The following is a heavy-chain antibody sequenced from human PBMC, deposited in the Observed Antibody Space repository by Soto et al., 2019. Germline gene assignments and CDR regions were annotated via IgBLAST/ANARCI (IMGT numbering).Heavy chain of an antibody. J-gene: IGHJ6*02. CDR1: GGSISSYY. V-gene: IGHV4-59*01. D-gene: IGHD3-3*01. CDR2: IYYSGST. CDR3: AREGDYDFWSGYWGGMDV. Sequence: SETLSLTCTVSGGSISSYYWSWIRQPPGKGLEWIGYIYYSGSTNYNPSLKSRVTISVDTSKNQFSLKLSSVTAADTAVYYCAREGDYDFWSGYWGGMDVWGQGTTVTVSS.